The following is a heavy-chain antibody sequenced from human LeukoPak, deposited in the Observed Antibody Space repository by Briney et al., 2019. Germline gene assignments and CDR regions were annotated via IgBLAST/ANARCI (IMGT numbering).Heavy chain of an antibody. J-gene: IGHJ4*02. Sequence: GGSLRLXCAASGFTFSSYSMNWVRQAPGKGLEWVSSISSSSSYIYYADSVKGRFTISRDNAKNSLYLQMNSLRAEDTAVYYCARGSTVVTQDYWGQGTLVTVSS. D-gene: IGHD4-23*01. V-gene: IGHV3-21*01. CDR3: ARGSTVVTQDY. CDR1: GFTFSSYS. CDR2: ISSSSSYI.